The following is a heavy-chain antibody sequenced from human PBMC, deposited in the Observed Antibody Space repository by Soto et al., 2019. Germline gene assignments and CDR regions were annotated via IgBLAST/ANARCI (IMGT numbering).Heavy chain of an antibody. Sequence: SETLSLTCTVSGGSISSYYWSWIRQPPGKGLEWIGYIYYSGSTNYNPSLKSRVTISVDTSKNQFSLKLSSVTAADTAVYYCARVVGYTYDTYYFDYWGQGTLVTVSS. J-gene: IGHJ4*02. V-gene: IGHV4-59*01. D-gene: IGHD5-18*01. CDR1: GGSISSYY. CDR2: IYYSGST. CDR3: ARVVGYTYDTYYFDY.